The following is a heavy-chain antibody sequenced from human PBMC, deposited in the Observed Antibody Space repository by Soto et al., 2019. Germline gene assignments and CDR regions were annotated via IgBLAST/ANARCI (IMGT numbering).Heavy chain of an antibody. CDR2: ISGGDGST. Sequence: EVQLLESGGGLVQPGGSLRLSCVASGFTFSTYAMNWVRQAPGKGLEWVSAISGGDGSTYYADSVKGRFTISRDNSKNTVYLQMRRLSANVPAINYCAKESGFSALYVGAGHHRWGHGTMVTVS. V-gene: IGHV3-23*01. CDR3: AKESGFSALYVGAGHHR. CDR1: GFTFSTYA. J-gene: IGHJ3*01. D-gene: IGHD6-19*01.